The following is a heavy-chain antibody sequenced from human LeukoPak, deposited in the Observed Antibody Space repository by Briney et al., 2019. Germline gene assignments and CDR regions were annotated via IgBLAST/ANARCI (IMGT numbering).Heavy chain of an antibody. CDR3: ARHVGIHLWSLYFDY. D-gene: IGHD5-18*01. CDR1: GGSISSYY. CDR2: IYSSGST. Sequence: SETLSLTCIVSGGSISSYYWSWIRQPPGKGLEWIGYIYSSGSTDYNPSLKSRVTISLDTSNHQFSLKLTSVTAGDTAVYYCARHVGIHLWSLYFDYWGQGSLVTVSS. J-gene: IGHJ4*02. V-gene: IGHV4-59*08.